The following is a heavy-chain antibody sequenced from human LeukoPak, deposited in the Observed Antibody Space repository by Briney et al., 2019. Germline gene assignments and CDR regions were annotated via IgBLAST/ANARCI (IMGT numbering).Heavy chain of an antibody. Sequence: PGGSLRLSYAASGFTVSSNYMRCVRQAPGKGLVWVSVIYSGGSTYYADSVKGRFTISRDNSKNTLYLQMNSLRAEDTAVYYCARTVVPAATDWYFDLWGRGTLVTVSS. CDR1: GFTVSSNY. V-gene: IGHV3-53*01. CDR3: ARTVVPAATDWYFDL. CDR2: IYSGGST. D-gene: IGHD2-2*01. J-gene: IGHJ2*01.